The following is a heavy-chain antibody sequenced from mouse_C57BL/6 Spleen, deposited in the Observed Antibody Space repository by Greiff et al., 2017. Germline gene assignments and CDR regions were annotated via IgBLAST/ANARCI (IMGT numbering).Heavy chain of an antibody. CDR1: GFTFNTYA. D-gene: IGHD2-4*01. CDR3: VRGGITTRYYAMDY. J-gene: IGHJ4*01. V-gene: IGHV10-3*01. CDR2: IRSKSSNYAT. Sequence: EVQLVESGGGLVQPKGSLKLSCAASGFTFNTYAMHWVRQAPGKGLEWVARIRSKSSNYATYYADSVKDRFTISRDDSQSMLYLQMNNLKTEDTAMYYCVRGGITTRYYAMDYWGQGTSVTVSS.